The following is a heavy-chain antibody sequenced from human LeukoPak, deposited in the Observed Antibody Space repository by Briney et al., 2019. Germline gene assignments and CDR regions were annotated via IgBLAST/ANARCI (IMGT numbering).Heavy chain of an antibody. CDR3: VKDWGSKFASGSSYLDY. CDR2: TSYDERQK. D-gene: IGHD3-10*01. J-gene: IGHJ4*02. V-gene: IGHV3-30*18. Sequence: GGSLRLSCAASGFSFSTYGMHWVRQAPGKGLEWVATTSYDERQKNYADSVKGRFSISRDNSRNTLYLQMNSLRPEDTAVYYCVKDWGSKFASGSSYLDYWGQGTLVTVSS. CDR1: GFSFSTYG.